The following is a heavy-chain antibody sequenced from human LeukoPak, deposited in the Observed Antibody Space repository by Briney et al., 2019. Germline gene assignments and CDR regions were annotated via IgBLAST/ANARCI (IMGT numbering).Heavy chain of an antibody. CDR3: AKGSYYDSSGSFYFDY. J-gene: IGHJ4*02. D-gene: IGHD3-22*01. CDR1: GFTFSNCA. Sequence: GGSLRLSCAAPGFTFSNCAMSWVRQAPGKGLEWVSGINLSGSSTYYADSVKGRFTISRDNSKNTLYLQMNSLRAEDTAVYYCAKGSYYDSSGSFYFDYWGQGTLVTVSS. V-gene: IGHV3-23*01. CDR2: INLSGSST.